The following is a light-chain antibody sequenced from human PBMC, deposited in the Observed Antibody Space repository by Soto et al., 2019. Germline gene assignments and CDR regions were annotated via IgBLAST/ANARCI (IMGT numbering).Light chain of an antibody. CDR1: QGIRDD. J-gene: IGKJ4*01. CDR3: QQLRMYPST. CDR2: AAS. Sequence: DIQMTHSPSSLSASVGDRVTITCRASQGIRDDLGWYQQKPGKAPTRLIYAASTLYGGVPSRFSGSGSGTDFALTITSLQAEDFATYYCQQLRMYPSTFGGGTKVAIK. V-gene: IGKV1-17*01.